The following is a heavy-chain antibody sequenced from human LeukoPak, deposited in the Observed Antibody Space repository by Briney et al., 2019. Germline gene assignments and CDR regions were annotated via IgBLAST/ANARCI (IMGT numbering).Heavy chain of an antibody. CDR3: TTFLGTVGDY. V-gene: IGHV3-15*01. D-gene: IGHD4-11*01. CDR2: IKSKTDGGTT. CDR1: GFTFSSYS. J-gene: IGHJ4*02. Sequence: GGSLRLSCAASGFTFSSYSMNWVRQAPGRGREWVGRIKSKTDGGTTDYAAPVKGRFTISRDDSKNTLYLQMNSLKNEDTAVYYCTTFLGTVGDYWGQGTLVTVSS.